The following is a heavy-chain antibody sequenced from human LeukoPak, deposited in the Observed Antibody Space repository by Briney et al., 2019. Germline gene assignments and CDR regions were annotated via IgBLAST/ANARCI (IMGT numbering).Heavy chain of an antibody. D-gene: IGHD3-10*01. J-gene: IGHJ4*02. CDR1: GFTFSNFA. V-gene: IGHV3-23*01. CDR2: ISGGGGST. CDR3: ARDPLNYYGSGSFPGGY. Sequence: GGSLRLSCAASGFTFSNFAMSWVRQAPGKGLEWVSDISGGGGSTSYADSVKGRFTISRDNSKNTLYLQMNSLRAEDTAVYYCARDPLNYYGSGSFPGGYWGQGTLVTVSS.